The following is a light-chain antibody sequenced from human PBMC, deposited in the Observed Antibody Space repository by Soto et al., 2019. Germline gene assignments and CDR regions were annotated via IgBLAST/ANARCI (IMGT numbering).Light chain of an antibody. CDR3: QQYNNRPPWT. CDR1: QSVNSN. Sequence: EIVMTQSPATLSVSPGERATLSCRASQSVNSNLAWYQQKPSQAPRLLIYGASSRATGIPARFSGSGSGTEFTLTIGSLQSEDFAVYFCQQYNNRPPWTFGQGTKVELK. CDR2: GAS. V-gene: IGKV3-15*01. J-gene: IGKJ1*01.